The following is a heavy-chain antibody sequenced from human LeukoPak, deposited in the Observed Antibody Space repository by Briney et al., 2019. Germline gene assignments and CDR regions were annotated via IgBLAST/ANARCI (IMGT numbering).Heavy chain of an antibody. J-gene: IGHJ3*02. V-gene: IGHV4-59*01. CDR3: ARGYSSSWDDAFDI. CDR2: ICYSGST. CDR1: GGSISSYY. D-gene: IGHD6-13*01. Sequence: SETLSLTCTVSGGSISSYYWSWIRQPPGKGLEWIGYICYSGSTNYNPSLKSRVTISVDTSKNQFSLKLSSVTAADTAVYYCARGYSSSWDDAFDIWGQGTMVTVSS.